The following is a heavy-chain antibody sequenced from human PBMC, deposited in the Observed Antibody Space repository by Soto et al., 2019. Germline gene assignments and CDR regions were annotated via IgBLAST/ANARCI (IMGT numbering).Heavy chain of an antibody. V-gene: IGHV4-59*01. Sequence: SETLSLTCTVSGGSISSYYWSWIRQPPGKGLEWIGYIYYSGSTNYNPSLKSRVTISVDTSENQFSLKLSSVTAADTAVYYCARGKGYGSSSGYFQHWGQGTLVTVSS. CDR1: GGSISSYY. CDR2: IYYSGST. J-gene: IGHJ1*01. D-gene: IGHD6-6*01. CDR3: ARGKGYGSSSGYFQH.